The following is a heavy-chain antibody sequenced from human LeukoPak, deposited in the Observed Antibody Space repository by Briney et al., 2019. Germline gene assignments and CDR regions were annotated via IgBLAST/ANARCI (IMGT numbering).Heavy chain of an antibody. V-gene: IGHV1-46*01. J-gene: IGHJ3*02. CDR1: GCTFTSYY. CDR2: INPSGGST. CDR3: ARDLPDCGGDCLTNAFDI. D-gene: IGHD2-21*02. Sequence: GASVKVSCKASGCTFTSYYMHWVRQAPGQGLEWMGIINPSGGSTSYAQKFQGRVTMTRDTSTSTVYMELSSLRSEDTAVYYCARDLPDCGGDCLTNAFDIWGQGTMVTVSS.